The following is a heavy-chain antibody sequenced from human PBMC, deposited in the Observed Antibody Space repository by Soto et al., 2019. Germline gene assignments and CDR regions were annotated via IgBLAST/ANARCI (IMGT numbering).Heavy chain of an antibody. Sequence: SETLSLTCAVSSEYISNGYYWAWVRQPPGKWLEWIGSIFHSGTTYYNPSIKSRVTISVDTSKNQFSLKLSSVTAADTAVYYCARVSWIQLWDYFGYWGQGTLVTVSS. D-gene: IGHD5-18*01. CDR3: ARVSWIQLWDYFGY. CDR2: IFHSGTT. V-gene: IGHV4-38-2*01. J-gene: IGHJ4*02. CDR1: SEYISNGYY.